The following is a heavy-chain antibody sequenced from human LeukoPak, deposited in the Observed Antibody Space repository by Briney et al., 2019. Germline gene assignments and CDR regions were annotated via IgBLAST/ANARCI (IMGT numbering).Heavy chain of an antibody. J-gene: IGHJ4*02. CDR3: ARDSDGYNFDY. CDR2: IYTSGST. V-gene: IGHV4-61*02. D-gene: IGHD5-24*01. Sequence: PSETLSLTCTVSGGSISSGGYYWSWIRQPAGKGLEWIGRIYTSGSTNYNPSLKSRVTISVDTSKNQFSLKLGSVTAADTAVYYCARDSDGYNFDYWGQGTLVTVSS. CDR1: GGSISSGGYY.